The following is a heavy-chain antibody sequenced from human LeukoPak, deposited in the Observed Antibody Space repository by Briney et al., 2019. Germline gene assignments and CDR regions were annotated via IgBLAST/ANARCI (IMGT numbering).Heavy chain of an antibody. CDR1: GGTFSSYA. D-gene: IGHD5-24*01. CDR2: IIPILGIA. V-gene: IGHV1-69*04. Sequence: GASVKVSCKASGGTFSSYAISWVRQAPGQGLEWMGRIIPILGIANYAQKFQGRVTITADKSTSTAYMELSSLRSEDTAVYYCARGVGVEMATLYYFDYWGQGTLVTVSS. J-gene: IGHJ4*02. CDR3: ARGVGVEMATLYYFDY.